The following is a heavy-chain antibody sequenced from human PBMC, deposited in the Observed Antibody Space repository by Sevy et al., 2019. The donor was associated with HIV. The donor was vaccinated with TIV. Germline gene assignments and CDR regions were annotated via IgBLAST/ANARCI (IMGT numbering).Heavy chain of an antibody. V-gene: IGHV3-74*01. CDR3: ARSPLRSGGSGLGY. D-gene: IGHD3-10*02. J-gene: IGHJ4*02. CDR2: INTDGIST. CDR1: GFTFSSYW. Sequence: GGSLRLSCAASGFTFSSYWMHWVRQAPGKGLVWVSRINTDGISTSYTDSVKGRFTISIDNAKNTLYLQMNSLRAEDTAVYYCARSPLRSGGSGLGYWGQGTLVTVSS.